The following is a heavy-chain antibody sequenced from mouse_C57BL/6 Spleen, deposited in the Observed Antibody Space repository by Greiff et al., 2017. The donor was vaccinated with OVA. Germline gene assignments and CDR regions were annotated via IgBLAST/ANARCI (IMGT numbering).Heavy chain of an antibody. V-gene: IGHV1-15*01. CDR1: GYTFTDYE. J-gene: IGHJ3*01. CDR2: IDPETGGT. Sequence: QVQLQQSGAELVRPGASVTLSCKASGYTFTDYEMHWVKQTPVHGLEWIGAIDPETGGTAYNQKFKGKAILTADKSSSTAYMELRSLTSEASAVDYSTRGDYGRSSAWFADWGQGTLVTVSA. D-gene: IGHD1-1*01. CDR3: TRGDYGRSSAWFAD.